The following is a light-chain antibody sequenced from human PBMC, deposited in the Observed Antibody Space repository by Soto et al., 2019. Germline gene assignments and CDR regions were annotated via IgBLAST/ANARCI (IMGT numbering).Light chain of an antibody. CDR3: QQYDNLPLT. Sequence: IQMRQAPSCLSGSAADRVTLTCQASQDISTYLNWYQQKPGKAPKLLIYDASNLETGVPSRFSGSGSGTDFTFTISSLQPEDIATYYCQQYDNLPLTFGGGTKVDIK. CDR1: QDISTY. V-gene: IGKV1-33*01. CDR2: DAS. J-gene: IGKJ4*01.